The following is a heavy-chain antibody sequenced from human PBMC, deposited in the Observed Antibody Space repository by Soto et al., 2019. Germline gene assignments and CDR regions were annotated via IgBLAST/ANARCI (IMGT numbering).Heavy chain of an antibody. CDR3: ARAGPGIAAAGTKDGMDV. Sequence: PSETLSLTCAVYGGSFSCYYWIWIRQPPGKGLEWIGEINHSGSTNYNPSLKSRVTISVDTSKNQFSLKLSSVTAADTAVYYCARAGPGIAAAGTKDGMDVWGQGTTVTVSS. CDR1: GGSFSCYY. CDR2: INHSGST. V-gene: IGHV4-34*01. J-gene: IGHJ6*02. D-gene: IGHD6-13*01.